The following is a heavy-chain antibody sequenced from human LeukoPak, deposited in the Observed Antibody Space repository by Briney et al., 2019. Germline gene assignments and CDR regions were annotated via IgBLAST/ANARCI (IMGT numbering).Heavy chain of an antibody. D-gene: IGHD4-17*01. J-gene: IGHJ3*02. CDR3: ASPGATTARAAFDI. CDR1: GGSISSSSYY. V-gene: IGHV4-39*01. Sequence: SETLSLTCTVSGGSISSSSYYWGWIRQPPGKGLEWIGSIYYSGSTYYNPPLKSRVTISVDTSKTQFSLKLSSVTAADTAVYYCASPGATTARAAFDIWGQGTMVTVSS. CDR2: IYYSGST.